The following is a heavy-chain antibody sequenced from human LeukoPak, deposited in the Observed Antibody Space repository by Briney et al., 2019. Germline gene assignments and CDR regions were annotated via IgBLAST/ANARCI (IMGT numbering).Heavy chain of an antibody. CDR1: GLSSSSSFKNSY. V-gene: IGHV4-34*04. J-gene: IGHJ4*02. CDR3: ARNALDTNYYDSSGYYRYHFDY. D-gene: IGHD3-22*01. CDR2: INYSGGT. Sequence: SETLSLTCAVDGLSSSSSFKNSYWSWIRQPPGKGLEWIGEINYSGGTNNNPSLKSRATMSVDMSKKQFSLKLYSVTATDTAFYFCARNALDTNYYDSSGYYRYHFDYWGQGALVTVSS.